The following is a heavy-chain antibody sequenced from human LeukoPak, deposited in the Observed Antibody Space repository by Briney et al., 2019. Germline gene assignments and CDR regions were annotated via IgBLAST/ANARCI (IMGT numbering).Heavy chain of an antibody. D-gene: IGHD6-19*01. CDR2: ISGSGGST. Sequence: GGSLRLXCAASGFTFSSYAMSWVRQAPGKGLEWVSAISGSGGSTYYADSVKGRFTISRDNSKNTLYLQMNSLRAEDTAVYYCAKNWYSSGWYRLYYYYMDVWGKGTTVTVSS. CDR3: AKNWYSSGWYRLYYYYMDV. J-gene: IGHJ6*03. V-gene: IGHV3-23*01. CDR1: GFTFSSYA.